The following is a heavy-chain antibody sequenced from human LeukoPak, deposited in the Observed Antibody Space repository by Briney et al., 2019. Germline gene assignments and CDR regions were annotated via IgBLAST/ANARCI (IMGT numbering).Heavy chain of an antibody. D-gene: IGHD6-13*01. J-gene: IGHJ6*03. Sequence: KSSETLSLTCTVSGGSIRSSSHYWGWIRLPPGKGLEWIGNIYYSGSTSYNPSLKSRVTISVDTSKNQFSLKLSSVTAADTAVYYCARADYSSTWSHDYYYMDVWGKGTTVTVSS. CDR3: ARADYSSTWSHDYYYMDV. CDR1: GGSIRSSSHY. CDR2: IYYSGST. V-gene: IGHV4-39*01.